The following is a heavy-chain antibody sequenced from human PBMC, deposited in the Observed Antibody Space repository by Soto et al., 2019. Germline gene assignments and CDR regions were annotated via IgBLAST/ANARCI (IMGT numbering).Heavy chain of an antibody. CDR2: TNGDGSTT. V-gene: IGHV3-74*01. CDR1: EFTFSNYW. D-gene: IGHD1-20*01. CDR3: ARDNWSSY. J-gene: IGHJ4*02. Sequence: EVQLVESGGGLVQPGGSLRLSCVASEFTFSNYWMHWVRQAPGKGLEWVSRTNGDGSTTNYADSVKGRFTIFRDNAKNMVYLQMNSLRAEDTAVYYCARDNWSSYWGQGTLVTVSS.